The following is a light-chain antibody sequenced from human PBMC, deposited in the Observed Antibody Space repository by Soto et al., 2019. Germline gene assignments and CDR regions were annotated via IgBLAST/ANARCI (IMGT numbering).Light chain of an antibody. CDR3: QQYKSYPYT. J-gene: IGKJ2*01. V-gene: IGKV1-5*03. CDR1: QSISGW. CDR2: KAS. Sequence: DIQMTQSPSTLSASVGDRVTITCRASQSISGWLAWYQQKPGKVPKVLIYKASTLQSGVSSRFSGSGSGTEFTLTSNSLQPDDFATYYCQQYKSYPYTCGQGTKLEIK.